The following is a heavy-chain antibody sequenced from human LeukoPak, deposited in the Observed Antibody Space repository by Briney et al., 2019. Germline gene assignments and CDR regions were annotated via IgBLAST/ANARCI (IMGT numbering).Heavy chain of an antibody. CDR3: ARIRASYSYGLDY. CDR2: VSGSGYT. V-gene: IGHV3-23*01. Sequence: GGSLRLSCAASGFTFSSYAMSWVRQAPGKGLEWDSGVSGSGYTHYADSVKGRFTISRDSSKNTLYLQMNSLRAEDTAVYYCARIRASYSYGLDYWGQGTLVTVSS. D-gene: IGHD5-18*01. CDR1: GFTFSSYA. J-gene: IGHJ4*02.